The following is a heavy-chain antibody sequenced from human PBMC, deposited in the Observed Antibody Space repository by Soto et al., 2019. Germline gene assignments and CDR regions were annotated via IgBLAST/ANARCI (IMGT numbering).Heavy chain of an antibody. Sequence: SGTLSLTCTVSGGSISSYYWSWIRQTPGKGLEWIGDIYYSGSTNYNPSLKSRVTISVDTSKNQFSLKLSSVTAADTAVYFCARRYGLSAFDIWGQGTMVTVS. V-gene: IGHV4-59*01. CDR2: IYYSGST. CDR1: GGSISSYY. D-gene: IGHD3-10*01. J-gene: IGHJ3*02. CDR3: ARRYGLSAFDI.